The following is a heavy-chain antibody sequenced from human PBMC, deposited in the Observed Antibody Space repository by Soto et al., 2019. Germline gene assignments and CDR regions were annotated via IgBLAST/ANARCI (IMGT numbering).Heavy chain of an antibody. V-gene: IGHV3-74*01. CDR1: EFTFNNYW. Sequence: EVQLVESGGGLVQPGGSLRLSCTASEFTFNNYWMHWVRQAPGNGLVWVSRINSDGSITTYADSVKGRFTISRDNARNTLYLQMNSLRAEETAVYYCAGSASGAFDIWGRGTMVTVSP. CDR2: INSDGSIT. CDR3: AGSASGAFDI. J-gene: IGHJ3*02. D-gene: IGHD3-10*01.